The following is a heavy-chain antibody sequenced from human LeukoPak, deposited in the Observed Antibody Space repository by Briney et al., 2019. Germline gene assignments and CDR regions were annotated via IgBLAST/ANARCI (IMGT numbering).Heavy chain of an antibody. V-gene: IGHV4-34*01. J-gene: IGHJ4*02. CDR1: GGSFSGYY. Sequence: PSETLSLTCAVYGGSFSGYYWSWIRQPPGKGLEWIGEINHSGSTNCNPSLKSRATISVDTSKNQFSLKLSSVTAADTAVYYCATLYGSGTTEDYFDYWGQGTLVTVSS. CDR2: INHSGST. D-gene: IGHD3-10*01. CDR3: ATLYGSGTTEDYFDY.